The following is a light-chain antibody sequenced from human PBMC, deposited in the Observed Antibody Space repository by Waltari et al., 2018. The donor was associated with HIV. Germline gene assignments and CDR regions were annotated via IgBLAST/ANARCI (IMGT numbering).Light chain of an antibody. Sequence: QSALAQPRSVSGSPGQSVTISCPGTSSDVGAYYFVSWYQPHPGIAPKPIIYDVSKRPSGVPDRFSGSKSGSTASLTISGLQAEDEADYHCCSYAGTFRVFGGGTKLTVL. V-gene: IGLV2-11*01. CDR1: SSDVGAYYF. CDR2: DVS. J-gene: IGLJ3*02. CDR3: CSYAGTFRV.